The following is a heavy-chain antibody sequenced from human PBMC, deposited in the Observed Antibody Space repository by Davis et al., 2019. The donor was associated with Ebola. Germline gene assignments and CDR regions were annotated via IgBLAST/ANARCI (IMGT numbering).Heavy chain of an antibody. CDR3: ARHGAVERAFDI. V-gene: IGHV4-59*08. CDR1: GDSISPYY. J-gene: IGHJ3*02. CDR2: VFYKGTT. D-gene: IGHD1-1*01. Sequence: PSETLSLTCTVTGDSISPYYWSWIRQTPEEGLEWIGYVFYKGTTLYNPSLKSRVTISVDTSSNQFSLRLTSVTSADTAVYYCARHGAVERAFDIWGQGTMVTVSS.